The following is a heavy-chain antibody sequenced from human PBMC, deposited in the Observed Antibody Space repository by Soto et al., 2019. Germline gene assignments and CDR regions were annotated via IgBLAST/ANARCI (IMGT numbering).Heavy chain of an antibody. D-gene: IGHD1-26*01. CDR3: AHRGGGIVDWYFDL. CDR1: GFSLGTYGVG. CDR2: IYWDDDK. V-gene: IGHV2-5*02. Sequence: QITLNESGPTLVKPTQTLTLTCTFSGFSLGTYGVGVGWIRQPPGKALEWLALIYWDDDKRYSPSLKSRLTINKDTSKSPVFLTLTNMDPVDTATYYCAHRGGGIVDWYFDLWGRGTPVIVSS. J-gene: IGHJ2*01.